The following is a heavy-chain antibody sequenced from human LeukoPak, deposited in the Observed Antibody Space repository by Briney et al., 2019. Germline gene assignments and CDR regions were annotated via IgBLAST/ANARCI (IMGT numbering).Heavy chain of an antibody. CDR1: GGSISSYY. J-gene: IGHJ4*02. D-gene: IGHD3-22*01. V-gene: IGHV4-59*08. CDR3: TRGLLTDYYDSSGYGY. CDR2: VYYSGST. Sequence: SETLSLTCTVSGGSISSYYWNWIRQPPGKGLEWIGYVYYSGSTNYNPSLMSRVTISVDTSKNQFSLKLRSVTAADTAVYYCTRGLLTDYYDSSGYGYWGQGTLDTVSS.